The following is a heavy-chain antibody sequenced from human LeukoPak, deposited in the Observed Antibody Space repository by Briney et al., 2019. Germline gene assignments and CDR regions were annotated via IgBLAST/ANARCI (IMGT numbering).Heavy chain of an antibody. CDR2: FDPEDGET. CDR1: GYTLTELS. J-gene: IGHJ4*02. D-gene: IGHD6-19*01. V-gene: IGHV1-24*01. CDR3: ATGKLIAVAGRLDY. Sequence: GASVRVSCKVSGYTLTELSMHWVRQAPGKGREWRGGFDPEDGETIYAQKFQGRVTMTEDTSTDTAYMELSSLRSEDTAVYYCATGKLIAVAGRLDYWGQGTLVTVSS.